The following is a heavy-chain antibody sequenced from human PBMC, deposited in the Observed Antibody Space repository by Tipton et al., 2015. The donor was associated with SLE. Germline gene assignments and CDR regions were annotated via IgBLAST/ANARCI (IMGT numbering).Heavy chain of an antibody. Sequence: TLSLTCAVYGGSFSGYYWSWIRQPPGKGLEWIGEINHSGSTNYNPSLKSRVTISVDTSKNQFSLKLSSVTAADTAVYYCARQVGARFPYYHYYMDVWGKGTTVTVSS. D-gene: IGHD1-26*01. CDR1: GGSFSGYY. CDR3: ARQVGARFPYYHYYMDV. CDR2: INHSGST. V-gene: IGHV4-34*01. J-gene: IGHJ6*03.